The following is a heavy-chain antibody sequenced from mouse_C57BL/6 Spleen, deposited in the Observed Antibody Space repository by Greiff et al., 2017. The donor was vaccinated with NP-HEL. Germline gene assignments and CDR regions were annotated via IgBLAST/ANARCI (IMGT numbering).Heavy chain of an antibody. CDR3: ARRPYGNYDAMDY. D-gene: IGHD2-1*01. CDR2: IYPRSGNT. CDR1: GYTFTSYG. J-gene: IGHJ4*01. V-gene: IGHV1-81*01. Sequence: VKLVESGAELARPGASVKLSCKASGYTFTSYGLSWVKQRTGQGLEWIGEIYPRSGNTYYNEKFKGKATLTADKSSSTAYMELRSLTSEDSAVYFCARRPYGNYDAMDYWGQGTSVTVSS.